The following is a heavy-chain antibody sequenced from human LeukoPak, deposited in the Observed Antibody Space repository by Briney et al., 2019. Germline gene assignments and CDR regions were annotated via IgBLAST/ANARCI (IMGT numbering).Heavy chain of an antibody. CDR1: GDSVSSDSAT. CDR3: ARYYRGYFDS. Sequence: SQTLSLTCAISGDSVSSDSATWNWIRQSPSRGLEWLGRTYYRSKWSSDYAVSVKGRITINPDTSKNQFSLQLNSVTPDDTAVYYCARYYRGYFDSWGQETLVTVSS. D-gene: IGHD3-16*02. CDR2: TYYRSKWSS. J-gene: IGHJ4*02. V-gene: IGHV6-1*01.